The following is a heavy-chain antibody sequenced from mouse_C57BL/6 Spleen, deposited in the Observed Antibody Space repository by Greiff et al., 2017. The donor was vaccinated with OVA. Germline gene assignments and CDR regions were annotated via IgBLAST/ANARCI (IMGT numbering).Heavy chain of an antibody. CDR3: AKDAYGSSFYAMDD. CDR2: IDPNSGGT. V-gene: IGHV1-72*01. D-gene: IGHD1-1*01. CDR1: GYTFTSYW. J-gene: IGHJ4*01. Sequence: QVQLQQPGAELVKPGASVKLSCKASGYTFTSYWMHWVKQRPGRGLEWIGRIDPNSGGTKYNEKFKSKATLTVDKPSSTAYMQLGSLTSEDSAVYYCAKDAYGSSFYAMDDWGQGTAVTVSS.